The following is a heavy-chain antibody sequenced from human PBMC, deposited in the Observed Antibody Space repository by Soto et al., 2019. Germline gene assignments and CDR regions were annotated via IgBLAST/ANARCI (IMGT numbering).Heavy chain of an antibody. D-gene: IGHD5-12*01. V-gene: IGHV3-43*01. CDR1: GFTFDDYT. CDR2: ISWDGGST. CDR3: AKDNSSGYDYTYFDY. J-gene: IGHJ4*02. Sequence: GGSLRLSCAASGFTFDDYTMHWVRQAPGKGLEWVSLISWDGGSTYYADSVKGRFTISRDNSKNSLYLQMNSLRTEDTALYYCAKDNSSGYDYTYFDYWGQGTLVTVSS.